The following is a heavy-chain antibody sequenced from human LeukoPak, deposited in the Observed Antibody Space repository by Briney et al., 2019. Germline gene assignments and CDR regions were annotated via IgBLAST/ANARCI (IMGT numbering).Heavy chain of an antibody. J-gene: IGHJ5*02. CDR2: ISAYNGNT. CDR1: GYTFTSYG. CDR3: ARGPVPYSSSSGWFDP. V-gene: IGHV1-18*01. D-gene: IGHD6-6*01. Sequence: ASVKVSCKASGYTFTSYGISWVRQAPGQGLEWMGWISAYNGNTNYAQKLQGRVTMTTDTSTSTAYMELRSLRSDDTAVYYCARGPVPYSSSSGWFDPWGQGTLVTVSS.